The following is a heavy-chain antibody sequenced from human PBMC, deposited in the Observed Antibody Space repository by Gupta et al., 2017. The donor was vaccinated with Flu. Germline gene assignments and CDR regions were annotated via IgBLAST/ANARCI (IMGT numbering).Heavy chain of an antibody. J-gene: IGHJ4*02. CDR3: ARAASYDRVY. D-gene: IGHD2-21*01. Sequence: QLVESGGGLVKPGGSLRLSCAASEFPFSDYNMNWIRQAPGKGPEWIAYISSGGSVRYYADSVKGRFTISRDNARNSLYLQMDSLRADDTAVYYCARAASYDRVYWGQGTLVTVSA. CDR1: EFPFSDYN. V-gene: IGHV3-11*01. CDR2: ISSGGSVR.